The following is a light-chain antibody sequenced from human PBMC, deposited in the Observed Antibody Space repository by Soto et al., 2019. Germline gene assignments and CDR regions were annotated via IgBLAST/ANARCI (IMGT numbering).Light chain of an antibody. Sequence: QSVLSQPPSASGTPGQRVTISCSGSSSNIGSNTVNWYQQLPGTATKLLIYSNNQRPSGVPDRFSGSKSGTSASLAISGLQSEDEADYYCAAWYDSLNGPVFGGGTQLTVL. V-gene: IGLV1-44*01. J-gene: IGLJ2*01. CDR1: SSNIGSNT. CDR2: SNN. CDR3: AAWYDSLNGPV.